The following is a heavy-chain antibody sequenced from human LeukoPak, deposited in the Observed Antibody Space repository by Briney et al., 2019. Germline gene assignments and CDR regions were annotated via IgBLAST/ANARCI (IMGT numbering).Heavy chain of an antibody. Sequence: GRSLRLSCAASGFTFDDYAMHWVRQAPGKSLEWVSGISWNSGSIAYADSVKGRFTISRDNSKNTLYLQMNSLRAEDTAVYYCARAPGDADAFDIWGQGTMVTVSS. CDR2: ISWNSGSI. J-gene: IGHJ3*02. CDR3: ARAPGDADAFDI. V-gene: IGHV3-9*01. D-gene: IGHD4-17*01. CDR1: GFTFDDYA.